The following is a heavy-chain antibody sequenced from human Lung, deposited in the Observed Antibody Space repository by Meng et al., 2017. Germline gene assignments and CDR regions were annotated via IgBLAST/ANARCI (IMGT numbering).Heavy chain of an antibody. CDR2: ISSTGDSI. CDR3: AKEEAMAS. V-gene: IGHV3-23*04. Sequence: EGELVESGGGLVQLGGSLRLSCASSGFTFTAFYMTWVRQAPGKGLEWVSTISSTGDSIFYPDSLKGRFIVSRDNSKNTLYLQMNSLRAEDTAIYYCAKEEAMASWGQGTLVTVSS. CDR1: GFTFTAFY. J-gene: IGHJ5*02. D-gene: IGHD5-18*01.